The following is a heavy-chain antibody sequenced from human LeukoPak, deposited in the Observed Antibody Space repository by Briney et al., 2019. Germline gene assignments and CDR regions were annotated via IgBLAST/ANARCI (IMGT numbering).Heavy chain of an antibody. Sequence: PGGSLRLSCAASGFTFSDHYMSWVRQAPGRGLEWLSPISSSGTTMYYADSVKGRFTISRDNTKNSMFLQMNSLRVEDTAVYYCARDLSAVAGKDRTDYWGQGTLVTVSS. J-gene: IGHJ4*02. CDR3: ARDLSAVAGKDRTDY. V-gene: IGHV3-11*04. D-gene: IGHD6-19*01. CDR2: ISSSGTTM. CDR1: GFTFSDHY.